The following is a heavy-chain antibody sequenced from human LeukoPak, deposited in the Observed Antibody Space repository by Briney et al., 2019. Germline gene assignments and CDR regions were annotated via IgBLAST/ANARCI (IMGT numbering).Heavy chain of an antibody. CDR2: FSRSGST. V-gene: IGHV4-38-2*01. J-gene: IGHJ4*02. Sequence: SETLSLTCVVSGYSISSGYYWGWIRQPPGKGLEWIGSFSRSGSTYYNPSLKSRVTISLDTSKNQFSLKLSSVTAADTAIYYCARTDYYYFDYWGQGTLVTVSS. D-gene: IGHD3-9*01. CDR1: GYSISSGYY. CDR3: ARTDYYYFDY.